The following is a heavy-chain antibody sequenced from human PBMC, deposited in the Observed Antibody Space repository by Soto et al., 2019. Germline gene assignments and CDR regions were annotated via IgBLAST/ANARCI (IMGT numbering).Heavy chain of an antibody. CDR1: GYTLNTYY. V-gene: IGHV1-46*02. J-gene: IGHJ6*02. Sequence: QVQLVQSGAEMQKPGASVKVSCKASGYTLNTYYMHWVRQAPGQGPEWMGIINPRGGSTTYAQNFQDRVTMTRDTSSSTVYMELSSLRSEDTAVYYCARGGGFSPYYYNLDVWGQGTTVTVSS. CDR2: INPRGGST. D-gene: IGHD2-15*01. CDR3: ARGGGFSPYYYNLDV.